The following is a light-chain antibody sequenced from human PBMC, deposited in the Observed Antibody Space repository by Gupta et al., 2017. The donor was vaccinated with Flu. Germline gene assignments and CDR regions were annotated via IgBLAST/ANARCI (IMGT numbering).Light chain of an antibody. Sequence: EIVLTQSPATLSLSPGERATLSCRASQSVSRYLAWYQQKPGQAPRLLIYDASNRATGSPARFSGSGSGTEFTLTISSREPEDFAVYYCQHRSNCPFTFGRGTKVDIK. CDR1: QSVSRY. J-gene: IGKJ4*01. CDR2: DAS. CDR3: QHRSNCPFT. V-gene: IGKV3-11*01.